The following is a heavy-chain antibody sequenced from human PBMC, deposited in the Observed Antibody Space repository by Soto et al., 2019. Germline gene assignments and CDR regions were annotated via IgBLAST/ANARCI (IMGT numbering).Heavy chain of an antibody. CDR2: IGSRGETYAT. Sequence: GGSLRLSCAASGFNFGASALQWVRQASGKGLEWLGRIGSRGETYATTYAASVKGRVTITADESTSTAYMELSSLRSEDTAVYYCARGGWKLFDYWGQGTLVTVSS. J-gene: IGHJ4*02. D-gene: IGHD6-19*01. CDR3: ARGGWKLFDY. CDR1: GFNFGASA. V-gene: IGHV3-73*01.